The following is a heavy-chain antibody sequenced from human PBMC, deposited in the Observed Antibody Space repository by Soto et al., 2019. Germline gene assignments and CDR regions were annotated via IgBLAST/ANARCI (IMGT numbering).Heavy chain of an antibody. CDR3: ARDRRDHYCSGGSCGDY. Sequence: ASETLSLTCTVSGGSVSSGSYYWSWIRQPPGKGLEWIGYIYYSGSTNYNPSLKSRVTISVDTSKNQFSLKLSSVTAADTAVYYCARDRRDHYCSGGSCGDYWGQGTLVTVSS. D-gene: IGHD2-15*01. CDR1: GGSVSSGSYY. CDR2: IYYSGST. J-gene: IGHJ4*02. V-gene: IGHV4-61*01.